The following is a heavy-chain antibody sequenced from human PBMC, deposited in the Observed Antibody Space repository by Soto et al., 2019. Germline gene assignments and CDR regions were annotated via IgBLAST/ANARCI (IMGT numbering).Heavy chain of an antibody. D-gene: IGHD2-2*01. CDR2: INAGNGNT. J-gene: IGHJ4*02. CDR1: GYTFTSYA. CDR3: ARAPIGLYQLGLWPEYYFDY. V-gene: IGHV1-3*01. Sequence: GASVKVSCKASGYTFTSYAMHWVRQAPGQRLEWMGWINAGNGNTKYSQKFQGRVTITRDTSASTAYMELSSLRSEDTAVYYCARAPIGLYQLGLWPEYYFDYWGQGTLVTVSS.